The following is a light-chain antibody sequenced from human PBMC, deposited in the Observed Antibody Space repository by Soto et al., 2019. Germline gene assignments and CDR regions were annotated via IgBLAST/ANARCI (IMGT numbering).Light chain of an antibody. J-gene: IGKJ4*01. CDR1: QDISTW. CDR3: QQDNSFPLP. Sequence: IQMTQSPSYVSASVGDRVTITCRASQDISTWLAWFQQKPGKAPDLLIHGASRLQTGVPSRFSGGGSGTDFTLTISSLQPEDFANYYCQQDNSFPLPFGGGTKIEIK. V-gene: IGKV1-12*01. CDR2: GAS.